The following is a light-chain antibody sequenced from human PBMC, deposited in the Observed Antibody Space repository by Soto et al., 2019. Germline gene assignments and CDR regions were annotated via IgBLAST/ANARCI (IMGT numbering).Light chain of an antibody. CDR3: FSYAGSSTDVV. V-gene: IGLV2-23*01. CDR1: SSDVGSYNL. Sequence: QSALTQPASVSGSPGQSITISCTGTSSDVGSYNLVSWYQQHPGKAPKLMIYEGSKRPSGVSNRFSGSKSGNTASLTISGLQAEDEADYYCFSYAGSSTDVVFGGGTQLTVL. J-gene: IGLJ2*01. CDR2: EGS.